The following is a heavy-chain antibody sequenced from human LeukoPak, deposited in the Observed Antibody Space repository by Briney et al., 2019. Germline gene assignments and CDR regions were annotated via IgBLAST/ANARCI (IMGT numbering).Heavy chain of an antibody. CDR1: GFTFNTCS. CDR2: ITRSSAYI. CDR3: ARDDVAPTRRGMDV. J-gene: IGHJ6*02. V-gene: IGHV3-21*01. Sequence: GGSLRLSFAAYGFTFNTCSMTWVRQAPGKGLEWVSSITRSSAYIYYADSVRGRFTISRDNGKNSLYLQMNSLGADDTAVYYCARDDVAPTRRGMDVWGQGTMVTVSS. D-gene: IGHD1-1*01.